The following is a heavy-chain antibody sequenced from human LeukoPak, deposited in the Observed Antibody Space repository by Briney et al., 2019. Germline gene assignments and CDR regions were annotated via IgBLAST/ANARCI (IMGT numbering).Heavy chain of an antibody. CDR3: ARHDAAAVVEY. J-gene: IGHJ4*02. D-gene: IGHD6-19*01. Sequence: SETLSLTCTVSGGSISSHTYYWGWIRQAPGKGLGWIGSIYYSGNTYYNPSLKSRVTISVDTPKNQFSLELRSVIAAVYYCARHDAAAVVEYWGQGTLVTVSS. V-gene: IGHV4-39*01. CDR2: IYYSGNT. CDR1: GGSISSHTYY.